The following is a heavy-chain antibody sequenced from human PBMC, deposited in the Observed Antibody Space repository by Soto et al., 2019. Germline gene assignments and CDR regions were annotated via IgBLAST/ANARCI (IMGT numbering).Heavy chain of an antibody. Sequence: ASVKVSCKDSGYTFTSYGMQWVRQAPGQRLEWMGWINAGNSNTKYSQKFQGRVSITRDTSANTDYMELSSLRSEDTAVYYCAREHSSSWYFDYWGPGTLVTV. J-gene: IGHJ4*02. V-gene: IGHV1-3*01. CDR2: INAGNSNT. D-gene: IGHD6-13*01. CDR1: GYTFTSYG. CDR3: AREHSSSWYFDY.